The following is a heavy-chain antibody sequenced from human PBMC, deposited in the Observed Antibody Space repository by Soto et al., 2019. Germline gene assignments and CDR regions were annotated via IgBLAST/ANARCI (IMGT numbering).Heavy chain of an antibody. V-gene: IGHV6-1*01. J-gene: IGHJ4*02. D-gene: IGHD1-26*01. CDR2: TYYRSKWYN. Sequence: SPTLTLPCAISGDSVSSNSAAWNWIRQSPSRGLEWLGRTYYRSKWYNDYAVSVKSRITINPDTSKNQFSLQLNSVTPEDTAVYYCARDKGSIVGATMFDYWGQGTRDTVS. CDR3: ARDKGSIVGATMFDY. CDR1: GDSVSSNSAA.